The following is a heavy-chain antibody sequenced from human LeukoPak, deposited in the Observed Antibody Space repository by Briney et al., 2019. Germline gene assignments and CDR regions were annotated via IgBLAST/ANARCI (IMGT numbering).Heavy chain of an antibody. V-gene: IGHV4-59*08. J-gene: IGHJ4*02. D-gene: IGHD6-19*01. CDR3: ARHQGSGWYTPSFDH. CDR1: GGSISSYY. Sequence: SETLSLTCTVSGGSISSYYWSWIRQPPGKGLEWIGYIYYSGSTNYNPSLKSRVTISVDSSKNQFSLRLSSVTAADTAVYYCARHQGSGWYTPSFDHWGQGTLVTVSS. CDR2: IYYSGST.